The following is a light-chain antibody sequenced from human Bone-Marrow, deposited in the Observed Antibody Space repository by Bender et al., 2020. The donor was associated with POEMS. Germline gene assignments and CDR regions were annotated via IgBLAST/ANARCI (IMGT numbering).Light chain of an antibody. J-gene: IGLJ1*01. Sequence: QSALSQPASMSGSPGQSITISCTGSSSDVGAYNYVSWYQQHPGKAPQLLLYDVTNRHSGVSNRFSGSKSGNTASLTISGLRTEDEADYYCSSYTPSSTYVFGTGTTVTVL. CDR3: SSYTPSSTYV. V-gene: IGLV2-14*03. CDR1: SSDVGAYNY. CDR2: DVT.